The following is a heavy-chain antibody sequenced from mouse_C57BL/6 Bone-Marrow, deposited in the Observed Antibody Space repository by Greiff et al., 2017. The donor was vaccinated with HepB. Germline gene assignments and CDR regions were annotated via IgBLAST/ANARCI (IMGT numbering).Heavy chain of an antibody. CDR3: ARAPYGNYLYYFDY. J-gene: IGHJ2*01. CDR1: GYTFTSYW. D-gene: IGHD2-1*01. CDR2: IYPSDSET. Sequence: QVQLQQPGAELVRPGSSVKLYCKASGYTFTSYWMDWVKQRPGQGLEWIGNIYPSDSETHYNQKFKDKATLTVDKSSSTAYMQLSSLTSEDSAVYYCARAPYGNYLYYFDYWGQGTTLTVSS. V-gene: IGHV1-61*01.